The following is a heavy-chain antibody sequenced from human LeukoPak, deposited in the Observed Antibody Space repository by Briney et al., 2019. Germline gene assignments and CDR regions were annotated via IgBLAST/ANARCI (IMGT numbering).Heavy chain of an antibody. V-gene: IGHV3-9*01. CDR1: GFTFDDYV. J-gene: IGHJ6*02. Sequence: GGSLRLSCAASGFTFDDYVMHWVRQAPGRGLEWVSGISRDSANIGYADSVKGRFTISRDNAKNSLYLQMNSLTIEDTALYYCARDFCTGCNYYFYGMDVWGRGTTVTVSS. D-gene: IGHD2-2*01. CDR3: ARDFCTGCNYYFYGMDV. CDR2: ISRDSANI.